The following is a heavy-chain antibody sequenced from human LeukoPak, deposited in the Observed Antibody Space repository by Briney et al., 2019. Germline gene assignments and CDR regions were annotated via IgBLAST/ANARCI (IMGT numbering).Heavy chain of an antibody. D-gene: IGHD1-26*01. CDR2: ISVYNGHT. Sequence: ASVKVSCKASAYTFTSYGISWVRQAPGQGLEWMGWISVYNGHTNYAQNLQGRVTMTADTSTSTAYMELRSLRSDDTAVYYCARGGRWELPRPYAFDIWGQGTMVTVSS. CDR3: ARGGRWELPRPYAFDI. CDR1: AYTFTSYG. V-gene: IGHV1-18*01. J-gene: IGHJ3*02.